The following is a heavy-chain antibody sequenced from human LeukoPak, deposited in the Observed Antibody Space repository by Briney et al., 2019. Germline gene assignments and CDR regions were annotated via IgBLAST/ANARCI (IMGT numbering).Heavy chain of an antibody. CDR1: GGSFSGYY. Sequence: KASETLSLTCAVYGGSFSGYYWSWIRQPPGKGLEWIGEINHSGSTNYNPSLKSRVTISVDTSKNQFSLKLSSVTAADTAEYYCARGQGEVLRFLEWLFHYFDYWGQGTLVTVSS. J-gene: IGHJ4*02. V-gene: IGHV4-34*01. CDR2: INHSGST. D-gene: IGHD3-3*01. CDR3: ARGQGEVLRFLEWLFHYFDY.